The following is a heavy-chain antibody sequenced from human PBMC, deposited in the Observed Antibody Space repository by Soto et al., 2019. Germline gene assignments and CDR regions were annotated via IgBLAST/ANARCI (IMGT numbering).Heavy chain of an antibody. CDR1: GGTFSSHT. Sequence: QLVQSGAEVKKPGSSLKVSCKASGGTFSSHTISWVRLAPGQGLEWMGRTIPILGITNYAQNFQGRVTLTAYKSTGTASMELSSLRSEDTAVYYCGISRYDSNFYYYGTDVWGQGTTVTVSS. D-gene: IGHD3-22*01. CDR3: GISRYDSNFYYYGTDV. V-gene: IGHV1-69*02. J-gene: IGHJ6*02. CDR2: TIPILGIT.